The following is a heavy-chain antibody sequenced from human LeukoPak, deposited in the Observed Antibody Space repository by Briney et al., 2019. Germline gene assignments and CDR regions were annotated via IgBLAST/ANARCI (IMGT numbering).Heavy chain of an antibody. D-gene: IGHD3-9*01. CDR2: IYYSGST. V-gene: IGHV4-59*01. Sequence: SETLSLTCTVSGGSISSYYWSWIRQPPGKGLEWIGYIYYSGSTNYNPSLKSRVTISVDTSKNQFSLKLSSVTAADTAVYYCARGVRDILTGYYKEHFDYWGQGTLVTVSS. CDR1: GGSISSYY. CDR3: ARGVRDILTGYYKEHFDY. J-gene: IGHJ4*02.